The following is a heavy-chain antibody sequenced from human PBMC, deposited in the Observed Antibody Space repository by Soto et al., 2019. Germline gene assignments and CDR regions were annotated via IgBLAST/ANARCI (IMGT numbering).Heavy chain of an antibody. CDR2: ISGSGGST. CDR1: GFTFSSYA. D-gene: IGHD3-3*01. Sequence: GGSLRLSCAASGFTFSSYAMSWVRQAPGKGLEWVSAISGSGGSTFYADSVKGRFTISRDNSKNTLYLQMNSLRAEDTAVYYCAKVAGDFWSGYYSSYYYYYYMDVWGKGTTVTVSS. V-gene: IGHV3-23*01. CDR3: AKVAGDFWSGYYSSYYYYYYMDV. J-gene: IGHJ6*03.